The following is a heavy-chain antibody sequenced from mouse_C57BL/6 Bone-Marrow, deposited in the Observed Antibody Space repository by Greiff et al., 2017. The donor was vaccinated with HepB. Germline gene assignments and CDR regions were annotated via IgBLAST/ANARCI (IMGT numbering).Heavy chain of an antibody. CDR2: IDPSDSYT. CDR3: ARKTLGGLYGNWWAMDY. J-gene: IGHJ4*01. D-gene: IGHD2-1*01. CDR1: GYTFTSYW. Sequence: VQLQQSGAELVKPGASVKLSCKASGYTFTSYWMQWVKQRPGQGLEWIGEIDPSDSYTNYNQKFKGKATLTVDTSSSTAYMQLSSLTSEDSAVYYCARKTLGGLYGNWWAMDYWGQGTSVTVSS. V-gene: IGHV1-50*01.